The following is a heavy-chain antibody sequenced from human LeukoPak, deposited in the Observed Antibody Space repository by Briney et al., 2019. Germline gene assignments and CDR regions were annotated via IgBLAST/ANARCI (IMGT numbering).Heavy chain of an antibody. CDR1: GFTFTNAW. CDR2: IKSKAEGGTA. CDR3: ATDLGSMYGLSY. D-gene: IGHD2-8*01. V-gene: IGHV3-15*01. J-gene: IGHJ4*02. Sequence: GGSLRLSCAASGFTFTNAWMTWVRQAPGKGLEWVGLIKSKAEGGTADFGAPVKGRFAISRDDSKNTLYLQMNSLKIGDTAVYYCATDLGSMYGLSYWGQGTLVTVSS.